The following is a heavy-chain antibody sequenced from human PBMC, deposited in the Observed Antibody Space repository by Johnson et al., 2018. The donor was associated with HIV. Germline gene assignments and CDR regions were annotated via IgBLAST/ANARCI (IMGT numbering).Heavy chain of an antibody. V-gene: IGHV3-7*05. Sequence: VQLVESGGGLVLPGGSLRLSCAASGFTFSSYWMSWVRQAPGKGLEWVANIKQDGREKYYVDSVKGRFTISRDNAKNSLYLQMNSLRAEDTAVYYCARLIVGAPGAFDIWGQGTMVTVSS. CDR1: GFTFSSYW. J-gene: IGHJ3*02. CDR2: IKQDGREK. CDR3: ARLIVGAPGAFDI. D-gene: IGHD1-26*01.